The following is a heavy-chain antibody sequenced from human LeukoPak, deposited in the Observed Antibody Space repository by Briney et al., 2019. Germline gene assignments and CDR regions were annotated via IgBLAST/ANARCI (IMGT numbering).Heavy chain of an antibody. Sequence: PSQTLSLTCTVSGGSISSGGYYWSWIRQPPGKGLEWIGEINHSGSANYNPSLKSRITISVDTSKNQFSLKLSSVTAADTAVYYCARLAGASSSWHQVGYWGQGTLVTVSS. CDR2: INHSGSA. D-gene: IGHD6-13*01. CDR1: GGSISSGGYY. CDR3: ARLAGASSSWHQVGY. J-gene: IGHJ4*02. V-gene: IGHV4-30-2*01.